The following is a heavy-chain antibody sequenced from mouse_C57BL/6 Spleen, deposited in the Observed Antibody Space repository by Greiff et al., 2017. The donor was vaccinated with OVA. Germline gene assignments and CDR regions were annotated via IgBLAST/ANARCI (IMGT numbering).Heavy chain of an antibody. Sequence: VQLVESGPELVKPGASVKISCKASGYAFSSSWMNWVKQRPGKGLEWIGRIYPGDGDTNYNGKFKGKATLTADKSSSTAYMQLSSLTSEDSAVYFCALYGNDAMDYWGQGTSVTVSS. CDR2: IYPGDGDT. J-gene: IGHJ4*01. V-gene: IGHV1-82*01. D-gene: IGHD2-1*01. CDR3: ALYGNDAMDY. CDR1: GYAFSSSW.